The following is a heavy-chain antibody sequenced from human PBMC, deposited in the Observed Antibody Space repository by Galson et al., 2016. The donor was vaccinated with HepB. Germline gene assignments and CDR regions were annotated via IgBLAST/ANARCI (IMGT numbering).Heavy chain of an antibody. Sequence: SLRLSCAASGFTFRSYGMHWVRQAPGKGLEWLTFISYNDKNKYYADSVKGRFTISRDNSNNILYLQMSRLKTEDTAIYYCTRDRAPWDQPENMDQWGQGTLVTVSP. D-gene: IGHD2/OR15-2a*01. CDR3: TRDRAPWDQPENMDQ. J-gene: IGHJ4*02. CDR1: GFTFRSYG. V-gene: IGHV3-33*01. CDR2: ISYNDKNK.